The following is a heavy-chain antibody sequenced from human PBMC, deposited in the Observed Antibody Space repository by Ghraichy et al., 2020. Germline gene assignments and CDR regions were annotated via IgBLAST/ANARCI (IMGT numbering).Heavy chain of an antibody. CDR1: GDSLSDYY. J-gene: IGHJ4*02. CDR3: ARGPRGSAWLDS. V-gene: IGHV4-59*01. Sequence: SETLSLTCPVSGDSLSDYYWSWIRQSPGKGLNWIGYIYYNGDSNYSPSLKSRVTISIDTSKNHLSLKLTSVTAADTAIYYCARGPRGSAWLDSWGQGTLVTVSS. CDR2: IYYNGDS. D-gene: IGHD6-19*01.